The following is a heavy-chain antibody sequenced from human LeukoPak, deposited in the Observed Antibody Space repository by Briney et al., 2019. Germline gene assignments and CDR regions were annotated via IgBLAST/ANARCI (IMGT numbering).Heavy chain of an antibody. CDR1: GGSFSDYY. CDR3: SRSQTGRNAGIFGY. V-gene: IGHV4-34*01. Sequence: SETLSLTCAVYGGSFSDYYWSWIRQPPGKGLEWSGEINHGGGTNCNPSLKSRVTISVDTSKNQFSLKLSSVTAADTAVYYCSRSQTGRNAGIFGYWGQRSLVTVSS. CDR2: INHGGGT. J-gene: IGHJ4*02. D-gene: IGHD1-1*01.